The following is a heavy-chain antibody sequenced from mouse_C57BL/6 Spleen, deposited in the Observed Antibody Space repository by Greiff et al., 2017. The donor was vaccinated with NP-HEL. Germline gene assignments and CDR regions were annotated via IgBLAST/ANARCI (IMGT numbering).Heavy chain of an antibody. CDR3: TRDYYGSRGYAMDY. D-gene: IGHD1-1*01. CDR2: ISSGGDYI. J-gene: IGHJ4*01. V-gene: IGHV5-9-1*02. Sequence: EVMLVESGEGLVKPGGSLKLSCAASGFTFSSYAMSWVRQTPEKRLEWVAYISSGGDYIYYADTVKGRFPISRGNARNTLYLQKSKLKSEDTAMDYCTRDYYGSRGYAMDYWGQGTSGTVSS. CDR1: GFTFSSYA.